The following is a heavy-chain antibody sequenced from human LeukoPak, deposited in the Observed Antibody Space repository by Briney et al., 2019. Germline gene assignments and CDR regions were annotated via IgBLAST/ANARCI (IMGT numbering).Heavy chain of an antibody. CDR2: IYSGGST. CDR1: AFTVSSNY. J-gene: IGHJ4*02. V-gene: IGHV3-53*01. CDR3: ATCPPSGGIPRRLVY. Sequence: GGSLRLSCAASAFTVSSNYMSWVRLATGKGLEWVSVIYSGGSTYYADSVKGRFTISRDNSKNTLYLQMNSLRAEDTAVYYCATCPPSGGIPRRLVYWGQGTLVTVSS. D-gene: IGHD2-15*01.